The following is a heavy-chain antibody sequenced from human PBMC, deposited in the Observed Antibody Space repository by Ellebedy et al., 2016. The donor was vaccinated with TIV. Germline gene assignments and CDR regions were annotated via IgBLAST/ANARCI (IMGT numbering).Heavy chain of an antibody. V-gene: IGHV4-59*01. Sequence: MPGGSLRLSCTVSGGSISSYYWSWIRQPPGKRLEWIGHFHYSGSSNYNPSLRNRVTISVDTSKKQFSLKLSSVTAADTAVYYCARGGMLRGPWDYWGQGTLVTVST. CDR2: FHYSGSS. D-gene: IGHD3-10*01. J-gene: IGHJ4*02. CDR1: GGSISSYY. CDR3: ARGGMLRGPWDY.